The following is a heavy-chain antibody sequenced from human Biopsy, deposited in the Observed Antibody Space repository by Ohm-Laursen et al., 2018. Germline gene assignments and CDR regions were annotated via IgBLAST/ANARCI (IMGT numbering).Heavy chain of an antibody. V-gene: IGHV4-4*07. CDR1: GGSTNDYF. CDR3: ARTPGKAVAGRFLDF. CDR2: IYSSGGS. Sequence: SETLSLTCSVSGGSTNDYFWSWIRQPAGETLEWIGRIYSSGGSSYNPSLKSRISMSMDTSNNQFSLTLTSVTAADTAVYYCARTPGKAVAGRFLDFWGRGTLVTVSS. D-gene: IGHD6-19*01. J-gene: IGHJ2*01.